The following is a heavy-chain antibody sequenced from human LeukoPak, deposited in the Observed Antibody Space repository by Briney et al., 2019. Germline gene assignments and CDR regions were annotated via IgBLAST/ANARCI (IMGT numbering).Heavy chain of an antibody. CDR3: AKDHRWLVDY. D-gene: IGHD6-19*01. CDR1: GFTFGTYS. J-gene: IGHJ4*02. Sequence: GGALRLSCAASGFTFGTYSMHWVRPAPGKGLEWVAIISSAGTIINYADSVRGRFSISRDNSRNTLYLQMDSLRTEDTAVYYCAKDHRWLVDYWGQGTLVTVSS. V-gene: IGHV3-30-3*01. CDR2: ISSAGTII.